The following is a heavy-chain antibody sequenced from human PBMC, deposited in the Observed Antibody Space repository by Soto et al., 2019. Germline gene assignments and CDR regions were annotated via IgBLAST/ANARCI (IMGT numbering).Heavy chain of an antibody. V-gene: IGHV4-59*01. Sequence: QVQLQESGPGLVKPSATLSLTCTGSGGSISSYYWSWIRQPPGKGLEWIGFSYYSGRTNYNPSLKRRSTLSVVMAKNEQSVRLSSVAAGDTALEYCAGRLILATTTGDGLDIGGKGTMVTVSS. J-gene: IGHJ3*02. CDR1: GGSISSYY. CDR2: SYYSGRT. D-gene: IGHD1-26*01. CDR3: AGRLILATTTGDGLDI.